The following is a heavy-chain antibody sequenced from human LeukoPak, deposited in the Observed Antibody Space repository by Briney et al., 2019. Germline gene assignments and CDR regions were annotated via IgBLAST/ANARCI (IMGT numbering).Heavy chain of an antibody. CDR3: ARDKYSATGGNYLDY. J-gene: IGHJ4*02. V-gene: IGHV3-74*01. Sequence: GGSLRLSCAASGFTFSSDWMYWVRQVPGKGLVWVSRINSDGSSTAYADSVKGRFTISRDNAKNSLYLQMNSLRDEDTAVYYCARDKYSATGGNYLDYWGQGTLVTVSS. CDR1: GFTFSSDW. CDR2: INSDGSST. D-gene: IGHD2-8*02.